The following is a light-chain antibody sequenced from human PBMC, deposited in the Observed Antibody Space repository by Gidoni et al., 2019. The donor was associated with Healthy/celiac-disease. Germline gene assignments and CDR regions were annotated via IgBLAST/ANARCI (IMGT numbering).Light chain of an antibody. CDR2: GAS. CDR1: QSVGSN. V-gene: IGKV3-15*01. CDR3: QQYNDWPPYT. J-gene: IGKJ2*01. Sequence: EIVMTQSPATLSVSPGEGATLSCRASQSVGSNLAWYQQKPGQAPRLLIYGASTRATGIPARFSGSGSGTEFTLTISSLQFEDFAVYYCQQYNDWPPYTFGQGTKLEIK.